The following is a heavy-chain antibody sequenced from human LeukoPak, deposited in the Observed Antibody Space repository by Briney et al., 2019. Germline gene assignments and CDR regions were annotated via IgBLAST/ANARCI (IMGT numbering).Heavy chain of an antibody. Sequence: GGSLRLSCAASEFSVGSNYMTWVRQAPGKGLEWVSLIYSGGSTYYADSVKGRFTISRDNSKNTLYLQMNSLRAEDTAVYYCIPANRGPSPLSDYWGQGTLVTVSS. V-gene: IGHV3-66*01. CDR2: IYSGGST. J-gene: IGHJ4*02. D-gene: IGHD2/OR15-2a*01. CDR1: EFSVGSNY. CDR3: IPANRGPSPLSDY.